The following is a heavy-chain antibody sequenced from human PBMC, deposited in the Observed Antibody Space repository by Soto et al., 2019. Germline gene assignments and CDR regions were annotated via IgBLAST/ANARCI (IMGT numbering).Heavy chain of an antibody. CDR3: ARGPDDSXXXXXXY. Sequence: QVQLVQSGAEVKKPGASVRLSCKASGYTFNRFYLNCVRQAPGQGLEWTGISNTRGGTTAYAKNXXXXLTVTRDTXXXXXXXXLSDLXXXXXXXXXCARGPDDSXXXXXXYWGQ. J-gene: IGHJ4*02. CDR2: SNTRGGTT. V-gene: IGHV1-46*02. CDR1: GYTFNRFY. D-gene: IGHD4-4*01.